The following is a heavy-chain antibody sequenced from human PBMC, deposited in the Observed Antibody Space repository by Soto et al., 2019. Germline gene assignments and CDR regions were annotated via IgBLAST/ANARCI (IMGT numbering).Heavy chain of an antibody. CDR3: ARGGVAAQYYFDH. J-gene: IGHJ4*02. D-gene: IGHD6-6*01. CDR2: IGYDGSNK. Sequence: GGSLRLSCAASGFTFSSYGMHWVRQAPGKGLEWVAVIGYDGSNKYYADSVKGRFTISRENSKNTLYLQMNSLRAEDTAVYYCARGGVAAQYYFDHWGQGTLVTVSS. V-gene: IGHV3-33*01. CDR1: GFTFSSYG.